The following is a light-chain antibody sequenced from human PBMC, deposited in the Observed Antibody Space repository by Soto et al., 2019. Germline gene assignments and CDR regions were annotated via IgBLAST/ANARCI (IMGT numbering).Light chain of an antibody. J-gene: IGKJ2*01. CDR3: QQYNSYPHT. V-gene: IGKV1-5*01. CDR1: QSISSW. Sequence: DIQMTQFPSTLSASVGDRVTITCRASQSISSWLAWYQQKPGKAPKLLIYDASTLESGVPSRFSGSGSGTEFPLTISSLQPDDFATYYCQQYNSYPHTFGQGTKLEIK. CDR2: DAS.